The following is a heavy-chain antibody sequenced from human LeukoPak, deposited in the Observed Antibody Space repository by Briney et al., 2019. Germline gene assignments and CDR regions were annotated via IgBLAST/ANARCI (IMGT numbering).Heavy chain of an antibody. V-gene: IGHV1-3*01. J-gene: IGHJ5*02. CDR2: INAGNGNT. CDR3: AREARNWFDP. CDR1: GYTFTSYA. Sequence: ASVRASCEASGYTFTSYAMHWVRQAPGQRLERMGWINAGNGNTKYSQKFQGRVTITRDTSASTAYMELSSLRSEDTAVYYCAREARNWFDPWGQGTLVTVSS.